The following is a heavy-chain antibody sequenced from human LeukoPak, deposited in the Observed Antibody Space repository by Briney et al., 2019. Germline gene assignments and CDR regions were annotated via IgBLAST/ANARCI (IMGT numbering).Heavy chain of an antibody. V-gene: IGHV3-23*01. CDR3: AKDGYGIAALPTFFDY. CDR1: GFTFSSYG. CDR2: ISGSGGST. J-gene: IGHJ4*02. Sequence: GGSLRLSCAASGFTFSSYGMHWDRQAPGKGLEWVSAISGSGGSTYYADSVKGRFTISRDNSKNTLYLQMNSLRAEDTAVYYCAKDGYGIAALPTFFDYWGQGTLVTVSS. D-gene: IGHD6-13*01.